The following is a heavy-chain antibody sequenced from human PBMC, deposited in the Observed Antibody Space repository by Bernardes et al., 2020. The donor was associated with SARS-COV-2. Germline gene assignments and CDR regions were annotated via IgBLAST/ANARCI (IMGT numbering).Heavy chain of an antibody. CDR2: INSDGSTT. Sequence: GGSLRLSCEASGFTLSSDWMHWVRQPPGQGLLWVSRINSDGSTTVYADSVTGRFTVSRDNAKNTLYLQMNSLRAEDTAVYYCARAAKGDYVGYFDLWGRGTLVTVSS. CDR3: ARAAKGDYVGYFDL. V-gene: IGHV3-74*01. J-gene: IGHJ2*01. D-gene: IGHD4-17*01. CDR1: GFTLSSDW.